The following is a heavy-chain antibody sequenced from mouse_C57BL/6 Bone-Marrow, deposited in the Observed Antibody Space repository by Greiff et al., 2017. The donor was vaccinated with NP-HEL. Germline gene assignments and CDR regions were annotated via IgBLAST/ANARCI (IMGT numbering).Heavy chain of an antibody. CDR3: ASLANWDHWYFEV. V-gene: IGHV1-69*01. Sequence: QVQLQQPGAELVMPGASVKLSCKASGYTFTSYWMHWVKQRPGQGLEWIGEIDPSDSYTNYNQKFKGKSTLTVDKSSSTAYMQLSSLTSEDSAVYYCASLANWDHWYFEVWGTGTTVTVSS. D-gene: IGHD4-1*01. J-gene: IGHJ1*03. CDR2: IDPSDSYT. CDR1: GYTFTSYW.